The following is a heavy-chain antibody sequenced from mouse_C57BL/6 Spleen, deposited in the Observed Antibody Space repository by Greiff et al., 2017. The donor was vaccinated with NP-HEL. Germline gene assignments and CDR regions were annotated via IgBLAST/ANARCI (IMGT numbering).Heavy chain of an antibody. CDR2: IHPNSGST. Sequence: VQLQQPGAELVKPGASVKLSCKASGYTFTSYWMHWVKQRPGQGLEWIGMIHPNSGSTNYNEKFKSKATLTVDKSSSTAYMQLSSLTSEDSAVYYCARAYGYGWYFDVWGTGTTVTVAS. J-gene: IGHJ1*03. V-gene: IGHV1-64*01. CDR1: GYTFTSYW. CDR3: ARAYGYGWYFDV. D-gene: IGHD2-2*01.